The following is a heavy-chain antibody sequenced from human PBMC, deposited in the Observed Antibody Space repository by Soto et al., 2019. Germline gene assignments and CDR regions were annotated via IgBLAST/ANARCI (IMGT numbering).Heavy chain of an antibody. CDR2: IYYSGST. CDR1: AGSITSSSYY. Sequence: SETLSITCTNSAGSITSSSYYWGWIRQPPGKGLEWIGNIYYSGSTYYNPSLKSRVTISVDTSKNQFSLKLSSVTAADTAVYYCMLGSGWKDFDYWGQGTLVTVS. CDR3: MLGSGWKDFDY. V-gene: IGHV4-39*01. D-gene: IGHD3-22*01. J-gene: IGHJ4*02.